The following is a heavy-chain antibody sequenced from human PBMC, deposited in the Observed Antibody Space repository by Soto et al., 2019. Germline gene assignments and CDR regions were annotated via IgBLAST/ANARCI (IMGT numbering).Heavy chain of an antibody. Sequence: ASVKVSCKASGYTFASYDINWVRQATGQGLEWMGWMNPNSGNTGYAQKFQGRVTMTRNTSISTAYMELSSLRSEDTAVYYCARGYCSGGSCYGEVGYWGQGTLVTVSS. CDR2: MNPNSGNT. CDR1: GYTFASYD. D-gene: IGHD2-15*01. J-gene: IGHJ4*02. CDR3: ARGYCSGGSCYGEVGY. V-gene: IGHV1-8*01.